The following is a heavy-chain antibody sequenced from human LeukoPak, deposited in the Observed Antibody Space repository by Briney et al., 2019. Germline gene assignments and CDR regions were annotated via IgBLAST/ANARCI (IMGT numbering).Heavy chain of an antibody. V-gene: IGHV3-7*01. CDR2: IKQDGSEK. Sequence: GGSLRLSCAASGFTFSSYWMSWVRQAPGKGLEWVANIKQDGSEKYYVDSVKGRFTISRDNAKNSLYLQMNSLRAEDTAVYYCARHMERWRQFTQSLDNWGQGTLVTVSS. CDR1: GFTFSSYW. CDR3: ARHMERWRQFTQSLDN. J-gene: IGHJ4*02. D-gene: IGHD5-24*01.